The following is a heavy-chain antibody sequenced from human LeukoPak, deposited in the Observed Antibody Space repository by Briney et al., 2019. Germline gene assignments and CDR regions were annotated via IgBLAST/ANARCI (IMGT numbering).Heavy chain of an antibody. J-gene: IGHJ4*02. V-gene: IGHV4-59*08. CDR1: GGSISPYY. CDR3: ARRYTASPGERFDY. CDR2: IYSSGNT. Sequence: SETLSLTCTVSGGSISPYYWTWIRQPPGKGLEWIGYIYSSGNTNYNPSLNSRVTISLDTSKNQFSLILRSLTAADTAVYYCARRYTASPGERFDYWGQGTLVTVSS. D-gene: IGHD2-2*02.